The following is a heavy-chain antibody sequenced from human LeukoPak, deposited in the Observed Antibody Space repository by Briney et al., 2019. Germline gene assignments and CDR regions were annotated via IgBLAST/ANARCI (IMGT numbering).Heavy chain of an antibody. Sequence: GASVKVSCKAFGYTFTSYYMHWVRQAPGQGLEWMGIINPSGGSTSYAQKFQGRVTMTRDMSTSTVYMELSSLRSEDTAVYYCARDQCKTYYDFWSGYYNWFDPWGQGTLVTVSS. CDR1: GYTFTSYY. CDR3: ARDQCKTYYDFWSGYYNWFDP. J-gene: IGHJ5*02. D-gene: IGHD3-3*01. CDR2: INPSGGST. V-gene: IGHV1-46*01.